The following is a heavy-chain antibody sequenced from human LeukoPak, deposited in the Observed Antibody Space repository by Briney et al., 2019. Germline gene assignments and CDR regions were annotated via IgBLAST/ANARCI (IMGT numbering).Heavy chain of an antibody. CDR1: GVSISSDNW. V-gene: IGHV4-4*02. D-gene: IGHD1-26*01. J-gene: IGHJ4*02. CDR2: IYHSAST. CDR3: AKLNPSGQKFDY. Sequence: SETLSLTCAVSGVSISSDNWWGWVRQPPGKGLEWIGEIYHSASTNYNPSLKSRVTVSVDKSKNQFSLKLSSVTAADTAVYYCAKLNPSGQKFDYWGQGILVTVSS.